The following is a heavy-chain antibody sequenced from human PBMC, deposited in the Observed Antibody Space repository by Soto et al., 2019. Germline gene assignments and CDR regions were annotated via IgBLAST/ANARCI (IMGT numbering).Heavy chain of an antibody. CDR1: GGSISSYY. V-gene: IGHV4-59*01. CDR2: IYYSGST. J-gene: IGHJ4*02. Sequence: SETLSLTCTVSGGSISSYYWSWIRQPPGKGLEWIGYIYYSGSTNYNPSLKSRVTISVDTSKNQFSLKLSSVTAADTAVYYCARGRGSRSWIDYWGQGTLVTVSS. CDR3: ARGRGSRSWIDY. D-gene: IGHD6-13*01.